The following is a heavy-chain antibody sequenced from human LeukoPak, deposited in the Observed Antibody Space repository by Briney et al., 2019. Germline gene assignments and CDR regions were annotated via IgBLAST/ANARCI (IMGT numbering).Heavy chain of an antibody. CDR3: ARDKYGSFDY. V-gene: IGHV3-21*01. CDR2: ISNSSSYI. D-gene: IGHD3-10*01. Sequence: GGSLRLSCAASGFTFSSYSMNWVRQAEGEGLEWVSSISNSSSYIYYADSVKGRFSISRDNAKNSLYLQMNSLRAEDTAVYYCARDKYGSFDYWGQGTLVTVSS. J-gene: IGHJ4*02. CDR1: GFTFSSYS.